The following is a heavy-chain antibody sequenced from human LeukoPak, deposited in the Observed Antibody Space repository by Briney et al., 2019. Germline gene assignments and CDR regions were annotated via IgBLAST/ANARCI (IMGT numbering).Heavy chain of an antibody. Sequence: PSETLSLTCTVSGGSISSSSYYWGWIRQPPGKGLEWIGSIYYSGSTYYNPSLKSRVTISVDTSKNQFSLKLSSVTAADTAVYYCARTIGGGRFDPWGQGTLVTVSS. CDR1: GGSISSSSYY. V-gene: IGHV4-39*07. J-gene: IGHJ5*02. CDR3: ARTIGGGRFDP. D-gene: IGHD2-15*01. CDR2: IYYSGST.